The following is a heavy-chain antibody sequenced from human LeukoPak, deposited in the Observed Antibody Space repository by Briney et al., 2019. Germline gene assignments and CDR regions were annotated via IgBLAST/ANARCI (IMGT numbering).Heavy chain of an antibody. Sequence: GASVTVSFKSSGGSFNIYAISWVRQAPGQGLEWMGGVIPIFGTANYAQKFQGRVTITADESTGTAYLELNSLSSEDTAVYYCARDLPMRGIVVVPAARDAFDTWGQGKMVTVSS. J-gene: IGHJ3*02. CDR3: ARDLPMRGIVVVPAARDAFDT. CDR1: GGSFNIYA. V-gene: IGHV1-69*13. CDR2: VIPIFGTA. D-gene: IGHD2-2*01.